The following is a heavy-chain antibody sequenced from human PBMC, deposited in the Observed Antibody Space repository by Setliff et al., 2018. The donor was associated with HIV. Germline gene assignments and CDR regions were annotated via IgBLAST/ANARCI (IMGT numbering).Heavy chain of an antibody. J-gene: IGHJ3*02. CDR3: AKPPHGDYGMAFDI. CDR2: ISDDGSST. CDR1: GFTFSHYW. Sequence: GGSLRLSCAASGFTFSHYWMHWVRQGPGKGLVWVSRISDDGSSTGYAGSVKGRFSISRDNTKNSLYLQMNSLRAEDTAVYYCAKPPHGDYGMAFDIWGQGTMVTVSS. V-gene: IGHV3-74*01. D-gene: IGHD4-17*01.